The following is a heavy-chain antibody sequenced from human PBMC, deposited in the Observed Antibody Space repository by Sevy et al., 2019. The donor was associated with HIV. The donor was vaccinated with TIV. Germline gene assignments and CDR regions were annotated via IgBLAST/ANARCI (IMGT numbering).Heavy chain of an antibody. Sequence: GGSLRLSCAASGFTFSRYWMSWVRQAPGKGLEWVANIKQDGSEKYYVDPVKGRFTISRDNAKNSLYLQMNSLRAEDTAVYYCARLKDDSSGYTFGYWGQGTLVTVSS. V-gene: IGHV3-7*03. CDR3: ARLKDDSSGYTFGY. CDR1: GFTFSRYW. J-gene: IGHJ4*02. D-gene: IGHD3-22*01. CDR2: IKQDGSEK.